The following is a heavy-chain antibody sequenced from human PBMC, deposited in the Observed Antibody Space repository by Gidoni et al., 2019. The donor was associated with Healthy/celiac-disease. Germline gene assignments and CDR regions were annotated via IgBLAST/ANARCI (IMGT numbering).Heavy chain of an antibody. V-gene: IGHV4-34*01. CDR3: ARDGQRGWRSWFDP. Sequence: QVQLQQWGAGLLKPSETLSLTCAVYGGSFSGYYWSWIRQPPGKGLEWIGEINHSGSTNYNPSLKSRVTISVDTSKNQFSLKLSSVTAADTAVYYCARDGQRGWRSWFDPWGQGTLVTVSS. CDR2: INHSGST. D-gene: IGHD1-1*01. J-gene: IGHJ5*02. CDR1: GGSFSGYY.